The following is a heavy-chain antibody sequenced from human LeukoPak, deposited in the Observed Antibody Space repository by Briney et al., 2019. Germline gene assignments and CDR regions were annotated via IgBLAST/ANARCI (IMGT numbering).Heavy chain of an antibody. CDR1: GYTFSSYG. Sequence: ASVKVSCKASGYTFSSYGISWVRQAPGQGLEWMGWISAYNGNTNYAQKLQGRVTMTTDTSTSTAYMELRSLRSDDTAVYYCARIGDSSGYYYVFNYYYYMDVWGKGTTVTVSS. CDR3: ARIGDSSGYYYVFNYYYYMDV. CDR2: ISAYNGNT. D-gene: IGHD3-22*01. J-gene: IGHJ6*03. V-gene: IGHV1-18*01.